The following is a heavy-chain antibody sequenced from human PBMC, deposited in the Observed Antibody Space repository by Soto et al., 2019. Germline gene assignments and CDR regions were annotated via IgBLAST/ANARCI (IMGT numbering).Heavy chain of an antibody. V-gene: IGHV4-30-2*01. Sequence: SETLSLTCAVSGGSISSGGYSWSWIRQPPGKGLEWIGYIYHSGSTYYNPSLKSRVTISVDRSKNQFSLKLSSVTAADTAVYYCARVFLHFVSGNAPFYYYYYGMDVWGKGTTVTVSS. J-gene: IGHJ6*04. CDR1: GGSISSGGYS. CDR2: IYHSGST. D-gene: IGHD3-10*01. CDR3: ARVFLHFVSGNAPFYYYYYGMDV.